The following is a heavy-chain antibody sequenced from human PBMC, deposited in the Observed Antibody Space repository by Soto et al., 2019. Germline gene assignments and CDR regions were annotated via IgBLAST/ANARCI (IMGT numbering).Heavy chain of an antibody. V-gene: IGHV4-4*07. Sequence: SETLSLTCTVSGGSITDYSWVWIRQPAGKGLEWIGRIFSSGSTNYNPSLKGRITMSLDTSKSQFSLKLNSATATDTAVYFCARDQGVVVTADNWFDPWGQGILVTVSS. CDR2: IFSSGST. D-gene: IGHD2-21*02. CDR1: GGSITDYS. J-gene: IGHJ5*02. CDR3: ARDQGVVVTADNWFDP.